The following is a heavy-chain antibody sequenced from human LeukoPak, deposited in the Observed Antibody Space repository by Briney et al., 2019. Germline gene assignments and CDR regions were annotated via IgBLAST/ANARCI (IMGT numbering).Heavy chain of an antibody. Sequence: GGSLRLSCAASGFTFSSYAMSWVRQAPGKGLEWVSAISGSGGRTYYADSVKGRFTISRDNTKNTLYLQMNSLRAEDTAVYYCAKDPNSGSYYPYYFDYWGQGTLVTVSS. CDR1: GFTFSSYA. CDR3: AKDPNSGSYYPYYFDY. J-gene: IGHJ4*02. V-gene: IGHV3-23*01. CDR2: ISGSGGRT. D-gene: IGHD1-26*01.